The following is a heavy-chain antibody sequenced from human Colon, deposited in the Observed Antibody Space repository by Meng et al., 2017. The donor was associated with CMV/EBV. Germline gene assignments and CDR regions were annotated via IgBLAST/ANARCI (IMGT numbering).Heavy chain of an antibody. D-gene: IGHD4/OR15-4a*01. Sequence: GESLKISCAASGFTFSTYPMSWVRQAPGKGLEWVSGISESGDDPYQADSVKGRFTISRDNSKNILYLQMNSLRAEDTAVYYCAKGYKGLSQTYYFDYWGQGTLVTVS. V-gene: IGHV3-23*01. CDR1: GFTFSTYP. CDR3: AKGYKGLSQTYYFDY. CDR2: ISESGDDP. J-gene: IGHJ4*02.